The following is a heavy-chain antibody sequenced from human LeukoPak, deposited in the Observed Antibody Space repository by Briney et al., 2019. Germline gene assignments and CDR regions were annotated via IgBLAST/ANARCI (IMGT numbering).Heavy chain of an antibody. Sequence: GGSLRLSCAASGFTFSSYEMNWVRQAPGKGLEWVSYISSSGSTIYYADSVKGRFTISRDNAKNSLYLQMNSLRAEDTAVYYCASLLWFGESNWFDPWGQGTLVTVSS. D-gene: IGHD3-10*01. CDR3: ASLLWFGESNWFDP. V-gene: IGHV3-48*03. J-gene: IGHJ5*02. CDR1: GFTFSSYE. CDR2: ISSSGSTI.